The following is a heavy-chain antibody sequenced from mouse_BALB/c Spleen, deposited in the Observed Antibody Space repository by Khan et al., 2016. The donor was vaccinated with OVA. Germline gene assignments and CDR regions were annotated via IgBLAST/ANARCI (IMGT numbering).Heavy chain of an antibody. CDR1: GFNIKDTY. CDR2: IDPANGNT. J-gene: IGHJ4*01. CDR3: ARLGGYGMDY. Sequence: VRLQQSGAELVKPGASVKLSCTASGFNIKDTYMHWVKQRPEQGLEWIGRIDPANGNTKYDPKFQGKATITADTSSHTVYLQLSSQTSDDTAVYYGARLGGYGMDYWGQGTSVTVSS. V-gene: IGHV14-3*02.